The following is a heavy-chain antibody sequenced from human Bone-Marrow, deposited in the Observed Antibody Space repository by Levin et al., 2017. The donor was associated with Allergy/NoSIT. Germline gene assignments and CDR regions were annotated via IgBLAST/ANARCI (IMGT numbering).Heavy chain of an antibody. J-gene: IGHJ4*02. Sequence: GESLKISCAASGFTFNIYWMSWVRQSPGKGLEWVANIKQDGSEKHLVDSVKGRFTISRENAKNSLYLQLNSLRAEDTAVYYCARLDYYDSSQFDYWGRGTLVTVSS. V-gene: IGHV3-7*01. D-gene: IGHD3-22*01. CDR3: ARLDYYDSSQFDY. CDR2: IKQDGSEK. CDR1: GFTFNIYW.